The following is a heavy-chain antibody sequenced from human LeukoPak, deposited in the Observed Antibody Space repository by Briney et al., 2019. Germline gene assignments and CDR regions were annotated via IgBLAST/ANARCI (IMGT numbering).Heavy chain of an antibody. D-gene: IGHD1-1*01. Sequence: PSETLSLTCTVSGGSISSYYWSWIRQPPGKGLERIGHIHNSGNTNYYPSLQSRVTLSVDTSKNQFSLKLSSVTAADTAVYYCAREGTTGRNLNWFDSWGQGTLVTVSS. CDR3: AREGTTGRNLNWFDS. CDR1: GGSISSYY. J-gene: IGHJ5*01. V-gene: IGHV4-59*01. CDR2: IHNSGNT.